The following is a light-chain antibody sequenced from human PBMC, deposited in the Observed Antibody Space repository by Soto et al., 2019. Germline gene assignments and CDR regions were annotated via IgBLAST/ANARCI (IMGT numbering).Light chain of an antibody. J-gene: IGKJ1*01. CDR2: SAS. CDR1: QSVSSK. Sequence: EILMSHSPATLSVSPGEGATLSCRASQSVSSKLAWYQQKPGQAPRLLIYSASNRATGIPDRFSGSGSGTDFTLTINRLEPEDFAMYCCQQNSGSPITFGQGTKVDIK. CDR3: QQNSGSPIT. V-gene: IGKV3-20*01.